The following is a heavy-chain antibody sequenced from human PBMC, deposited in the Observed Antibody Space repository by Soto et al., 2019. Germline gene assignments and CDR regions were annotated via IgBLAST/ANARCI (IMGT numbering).Heavy chain of an antibody. D-gene: IGHD3-10*01. Sequence: QVQLQQLGAGLLKLSETLFLTCAVYGGSFSGYQWSWIRQTPGKGLQCIGEINDSGNINYNPSLKTRVTILIDTPKKQISLKLSSVTAADTPVYYCARGLRLWFGELSRRGGYYYYMDVWGKGTTVTGSS. CDR2: INDSGNI. J-gene: IGHJ6*03. CDR3: ARGLRLWFGELSRRGGYYYYMDV. V-gene: IGHV4-34*01. CDR1: GGSFSGYQ.